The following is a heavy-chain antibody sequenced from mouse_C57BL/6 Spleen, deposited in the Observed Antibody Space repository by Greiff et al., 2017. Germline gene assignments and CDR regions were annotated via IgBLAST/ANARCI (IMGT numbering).Heavy chain of an antibody. D-gene: IGHD2-4*01. J-gene: IGHJ2*01. CDR1: GYTFTSYW. Sequence: VQLQQPGAELVKPGASVKLSCKASGYTFTSYWMHWVKQRPGQGLEWIGMIHPNSGSTNYNEKFKSKATLTVDKSSSTAYMQLSSLTSEDSAVYYCARGGDDYGGGYYFDYWGQGTTLTVSS. CDR2: IHPNSGST. V-gene: IGHV1-64*01. CDR3: ARGGDDYGGGYYFDY.